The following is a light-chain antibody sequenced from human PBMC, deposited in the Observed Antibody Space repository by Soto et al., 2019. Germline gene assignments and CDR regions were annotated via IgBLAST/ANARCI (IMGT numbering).Light chain of an antibody. CDR2: DAS. Sequence: EIVLTQSPGTLSLSPGERATLSCRASQSVNSDLAWYQQKPGQAPRLLIYDASTRAAGVPARFTGSGSETEFTLTISSLQSEDYAVYYCQHYNNWPPHTFGQGTKVDIK. CDR1: QSVNSD. CDR3: QHYNNWPPHT. V-gene: IGKV3-15*01. J-gene: IGKJ2*01.